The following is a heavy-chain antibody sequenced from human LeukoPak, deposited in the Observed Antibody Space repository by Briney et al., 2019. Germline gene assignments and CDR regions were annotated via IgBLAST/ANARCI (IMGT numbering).Heavy chain of an antibody. V-gene: IGHV1-69*05. J-gene: IGHJ3*02. CDR1: GGTLSDYP. CDR2: IIPLFGTA. Sequence: GASVKVSCKASGGTLSDYPISWVRQAPGQGLEWMGGIIPLFGTAKYAQKFQGRVTITTDESTSTAYMELSSLRSEDTAVYYCASPDYGLTPGGAFDIWGQGTMVTVSS. D-gene: IGHD4/OR15-4a*01. CDR3: ASPDYGLTPGGAFDI.